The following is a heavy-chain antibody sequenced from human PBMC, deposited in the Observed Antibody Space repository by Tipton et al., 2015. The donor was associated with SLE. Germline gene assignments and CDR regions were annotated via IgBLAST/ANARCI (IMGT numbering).Heavy chain of an antibody. CDR1: GFTFNNYA. D-gene: IGHD7-27*01. Sequence: SLRLSCAASGFTFNNYAMHWVRQAPGKGLEWVSGISWNSGSLDYADSVKGRFTISRDNAKNSLYLQTNSLRPEDTAFYYCAKDPQAWASSYYFDYWGQGTLVTVSS. CDR3: AKDPQAWASSYYFDY. CDR2: ISWNSGSL. J-gene: IGHJ4*02. V-gene: IGHV3-9*01.